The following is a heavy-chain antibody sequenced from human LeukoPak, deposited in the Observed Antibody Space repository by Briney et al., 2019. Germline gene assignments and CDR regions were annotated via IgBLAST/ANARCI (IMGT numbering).Heavy chain of an antibody. V-gene: IGHV3-23*01. CDR2: IYENGGTT. D-gene: IGHD2-21*01. J-gene: IGHJ4*02. Sequence: GSLRLSCVGSGFTFHSHAMSWVRQAPEKGLEFVSGIYENGGTTYYADSVKGRFSISRDNSKNTLYLQMDSLRGEDTAVYYCAKDFRIGYSAHFDYWGQGALVTVSS. CDR3: AKDFRIGYSAHFDY. CDR1: GFTFHSHA.